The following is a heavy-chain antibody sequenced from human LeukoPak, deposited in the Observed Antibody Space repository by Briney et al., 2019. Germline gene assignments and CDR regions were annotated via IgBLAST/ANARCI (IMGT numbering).Heavy chain of an antibody. CDR2: IYYSGST. V-gene: IGHV4-59*01. D-gene: IGHD1-26*01. J-gene: IGHJ4*02. CDR3: ARDAYSGSYYFDY. CDR1: GGSITSDY. Sequence: SETLSLTCTVSGGSITSDYWSWIRQPPGKGLESIGYIYYSGSTNYNPSLQSRVTISVDTSKNQFSLKLSSVTAADTAVYYCARDAYSGSYYFDYWGQGTLVTVSS.